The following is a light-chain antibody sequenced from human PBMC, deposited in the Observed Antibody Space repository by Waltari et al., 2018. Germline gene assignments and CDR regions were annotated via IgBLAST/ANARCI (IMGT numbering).Light chain of an antibody. J-gene: IGKJ3*01. CDR2: AAS. CDR3: QQYYSYPPFT. CDR1: QGISSY. V-gene: IGKV1-8*01. Sequence: IRMTQSPSSLSASTGDRVTITCRASQGISSYLAWYQQKPGKAPKLLIYAASTLQSGVPSRFSGSGSGTDFTLTISCLQSEDFATYYCQQYYSYPPFTFGPGTKVDIK.